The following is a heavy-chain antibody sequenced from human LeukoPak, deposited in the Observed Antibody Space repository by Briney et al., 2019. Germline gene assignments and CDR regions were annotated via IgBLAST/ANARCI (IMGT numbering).Heavy chain of an antibody. D-gene: IGHD3-10*01. CDR3: AREDYYYGSGSPDNWFDP. Sequence: ASVKVSCKASGYTFTSYDINWVRQATGQGLEWMGWMNPNSGNTGYAQKFQGRVTMTRNTSISTVYMELSSLRSEDTAVYYCAREDYYYGSGSPDNWFDPWGQGTLVTVSS. CDR1: GYTFTSYD. V-gene: IGHV1-8*01. J-gene: IGHJ5*02. CDR2: MNPNSGNT.